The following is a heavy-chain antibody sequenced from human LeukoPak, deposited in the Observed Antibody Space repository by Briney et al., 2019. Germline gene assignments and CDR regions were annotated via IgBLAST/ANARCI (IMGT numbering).Heavy chain of an antibody. CDR1: GGSISSSSYY. Sequence: PSETLSLTCTVSGGSISSSSYYWGWIRQPPGKGLEWIGSIYYSGSTYYNPSLKSRVTISVDTSKNQFSLKLSSVTAADTAVYYCASWGVAATGFDYWGQGTLVTVSS. V-gene: IGHV4-39*01. J-gene: IGHJ4*02. D-gene: IGHD2-15*01. CDR2: IYYSGST. CDR3: ASWGVAATGFDY.